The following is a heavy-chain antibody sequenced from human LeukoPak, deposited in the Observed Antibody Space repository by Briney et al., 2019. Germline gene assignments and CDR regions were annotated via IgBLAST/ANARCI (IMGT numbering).Heavy chain of an antibody. V-gene: IGHV1-2*02. J-gene: IGHJ4*02. CDR1: GYTFTGYY. CDR2: INPNSGGT. D-gene: IGHD6-13*01. CDR3: ARVVEYSSSWYLDY. Sequence: ASVKVSCKASGYTFTGYYMHWVRQAPGQGPEWMGWINPNSGGTNYAQKFQGRVTMTRDTSISTAYMELSRLRSDDTAVYYCARVVEYSSSWYLDYWGQGTLVTVSS.